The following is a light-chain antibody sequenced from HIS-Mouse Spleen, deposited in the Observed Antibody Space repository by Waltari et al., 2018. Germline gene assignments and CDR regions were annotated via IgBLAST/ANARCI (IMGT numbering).Light chain of an antibody. Sequence: QSALTQPASVSGSPGQSITISCTGPRSDVGSYNLASWYQQHPVKAPKLMIYSGSKRPSGVSNRFSGSKSGNTASLTISGLQAEDEADYYCCSYAGSSTWVFGGGTKLTVL. CDR3: CSYAGSSTWV. V-gene: IGLV2-23*01. CDR2: SGS. CDR1: RSDVGSYNL. J-gene: IGLJ3*02.